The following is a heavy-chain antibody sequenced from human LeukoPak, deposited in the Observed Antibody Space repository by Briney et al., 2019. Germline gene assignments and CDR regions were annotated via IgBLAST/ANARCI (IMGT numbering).Heavy chain of an antibody. CDR2: IYSGGST. CDR3: AKDLGPAAKGGDWFDP. J-gene: IGHJ5*02. Sequence: GGSLRLSCAASGFTVSSNYMSWVRQAPGKGLEWVSVIYSGGSTYYADSVKGRFTISRDNSKNTLYLQMNSLRAEDTGVYYCAKDLGPAAKGGDWFDPWGQGTLVTVSS. V-gene: IGHV3-53*05. D-gene: IGHD2-2*01. CDR1: GFTVSSNY.